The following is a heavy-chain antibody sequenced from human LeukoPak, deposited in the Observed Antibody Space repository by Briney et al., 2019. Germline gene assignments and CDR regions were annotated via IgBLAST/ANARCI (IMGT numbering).Heavy chain of an antibody. D-gene: IGHD3-10*01. Sequence: PSETLSLTCTVSGGPISRRRDYWGWISQPPGKGLEWIGSIYYSGRTYYNPPLKSRVTISGDTSKNQFSLKLSSVTAADTAVYCCARDRGQTWFDPWGQGTLVTVSS. V-gene: IGHV4-39*02. CDR2: IYYSGRT. J-gene: IGHJ5*02. CDR1: GGPISRRRDY. CDR3: ARDRGQTWFDP.